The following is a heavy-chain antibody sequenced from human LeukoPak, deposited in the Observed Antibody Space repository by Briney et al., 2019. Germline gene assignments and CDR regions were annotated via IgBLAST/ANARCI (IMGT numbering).Heavy chain of an antibody. CDR2: IYYSGST. V-gene: IGHV4-39*01. CDR3: ARLLRASETFDY. CDR1: GGSISSSSYS. Sequence: SETLSLTCTVSGGSISSSSYSWGWIRQPPGKGLEWIGSIYYSGSTYYNPSLKSRVTISVDTSKNQFSLELSSVTAADTAVYYCARLLRASETFDYWGQGTLVTVSS. D-gene: IGHD3-16*01. J-gene: IGHJ4*02.